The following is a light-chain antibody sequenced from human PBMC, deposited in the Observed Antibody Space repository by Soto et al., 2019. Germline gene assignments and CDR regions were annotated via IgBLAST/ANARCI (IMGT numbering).Light chain of an antibody. J-gene: IGKJ1*01. CDR2: DAS. CDR1: QNINNY. Sequence: DIQMTQSPSTLSGSVGDRVTITCQASQNINNYLNWYQQKPGRAPKLLIYDASNLEAGVPSRFSGSGSGTEFTLTISSLQSEDFAVYYCQQYNDWPTTFGQGTKVDIK. V-gene: IGKV1-33*01. CDR3: QQYNDWPTT.